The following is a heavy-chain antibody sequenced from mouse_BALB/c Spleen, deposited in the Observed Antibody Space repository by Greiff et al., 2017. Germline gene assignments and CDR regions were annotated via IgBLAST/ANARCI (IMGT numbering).Heavy chain of an antibody. CDR2: ILPGSGST. CDR1: GYTFSSYW. V-gene: IGHV1-9*01. Sequence: QVQLQQSGAELMKPGASVKISCKATGYTFSSYWIEWVKQRPGHGLEWIGEILPGSGSTNYNEKFKGKATFTADTSSNTAYMQLSSLTSEDSAVYYCAGWLLPYYYAMDYWGQGTSVTVSS. CDR3: AGWLLPYYYAMDY. J-gene: IGHJ4*01. D-gene: IGHD2-3*01.